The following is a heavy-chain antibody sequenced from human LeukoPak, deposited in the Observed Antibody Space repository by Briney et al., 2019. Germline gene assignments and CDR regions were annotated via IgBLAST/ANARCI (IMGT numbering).Heavy chain of an antibody. CDR2: ISSNGGST. D-gene: IGHD3-16*01. Sequence: SCKASGYTFTSYYMHWVRQAPGKGLEYVSAISSNGGSTYYADSVKGRFTISRDNSKNTLYLQMSSLRAEDTAVYYCVKSTLGLHGFDYWGQGTLVTVSS. V-gene: IGHV3-64D*06. J-gene: IGHJ4*02. CDR3: VKSTLGLHGFDY. CDR1: GYTFTSYY.